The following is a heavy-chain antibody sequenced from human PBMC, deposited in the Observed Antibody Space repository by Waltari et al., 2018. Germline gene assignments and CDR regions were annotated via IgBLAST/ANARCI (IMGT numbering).Heavy chain of an antibody. CDR3: ARDPPGVAAAGPGRG. Sequence: EVQPVASGGGLVQPGGPLRLSCPAARPTVVNNYMSWVRQAPGKGLELISLIYSSGSTYYADSVKGRFTISRDNSKNTLYLQMNSLRSEDTAVYFCARDPPGVAAAGPGRGWGQGTLVTVSS. CDR2: IYSSGST. CDR1: RPTVVNNY. J-gene: IGHJ4*02. V-gene: IGHV3-66*02. D-gene: IGHD6-25*01.